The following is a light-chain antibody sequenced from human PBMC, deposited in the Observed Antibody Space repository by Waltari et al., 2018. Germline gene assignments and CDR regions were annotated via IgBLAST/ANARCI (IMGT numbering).Light chain of an antibody. Sequence: EIVLTQSPGTLSLSPGERATLSCRASQGVSRSLAWYQQKPGQAPRLLIYDASSRATGIPDRFSGGGSGTDFSLTISRLEPEDFAVYYCQKYVSLPATFGQGTKVEIK. CDR3: QKYVSLPAT. CDR2: DAS. J-gene: IGKJ1*01. V-gene: IGKV3-20*01. CDR1: QGVSRS.